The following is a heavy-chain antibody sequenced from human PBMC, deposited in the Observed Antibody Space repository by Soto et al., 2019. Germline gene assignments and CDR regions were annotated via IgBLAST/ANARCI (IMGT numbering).Heavy chain of an antibody. CDR3: TTPDLVASGDT. V-gene: IGHV3-23*01. D-gene: IGHD2-8*02. J-gene: IGHJ3*02. Sequence: GGSLSLSCAASGFTFSTYAMTWVRQAPGKGLEWVSGISGSGGYTYYGDSVKGRFTISRDNSKNTLYLQINNLKTEDTGVYYCTTPDLVASGDTWGQGTMVTVSS. CDR2: ISGSGGYT. CDR1: GFTFSTYA.